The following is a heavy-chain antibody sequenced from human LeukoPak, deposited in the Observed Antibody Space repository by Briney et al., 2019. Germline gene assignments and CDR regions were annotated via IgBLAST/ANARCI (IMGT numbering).Heavy chain of an antibody. D-gene: IGHD3-22*01. CDR2: ISSNGGNT. V-gene: IGHV3-64D*08. J-gene: IGHJ1*01. Sequence: GGSLRLSCSASGFTFTNYVMYWVRQAPGKGLECVSGISSNGGNTYYADSVKGRFTISRDNSKNTLYLQMSSLRAEDTAVYYCVKDSYDNTGYEYFQHWGQGTRVSGSS. CDR1: GFTFTNYV. CDR3: VKDSYDNTGYEYFQH.